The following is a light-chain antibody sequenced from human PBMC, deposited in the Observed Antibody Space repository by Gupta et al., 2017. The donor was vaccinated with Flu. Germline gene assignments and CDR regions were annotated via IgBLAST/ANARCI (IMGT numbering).Light chain of an antibody. CDR2: HNS. CDR1: DMGTKS. J-gene: IGLJ1*01. CDR3: QVWDSSSDYV. V-gene: IGLV3-21*02. Sequence: SYVLTQPTSVSVAPGPTARITCGGNDMGTKSVHWYQHKPGQAPVLVVYHNSGRPAGIPERFSGSNSGDTATLTINRVEAGDEADFYCQVWDSSSDYVFGTGTTVTV.